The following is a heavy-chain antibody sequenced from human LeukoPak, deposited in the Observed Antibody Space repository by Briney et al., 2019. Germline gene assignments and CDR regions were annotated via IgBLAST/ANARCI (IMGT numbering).Heavy chain of an antibody. Sequence: PGGSLRLSCAASGFIFTNFAMHWVRQAPGKGLEWVANIKQDGSDKYYVDSVKGRFTISRDNAKNSLYLQMNSLRAEDTAVYYCASRDGSYGYWGQGTLVTVSS. CDR2: IKQDGSDK. V-gene: IGHV3-7*01. J-gene: IGHJ4*02. CDR3: ASRDGSYGY. D-gene: IGHD1-26*01. CDR1: GFIFTNFA.